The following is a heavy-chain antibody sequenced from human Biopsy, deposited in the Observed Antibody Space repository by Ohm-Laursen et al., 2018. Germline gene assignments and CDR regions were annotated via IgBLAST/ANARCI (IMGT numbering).Heavy chain of an antibody. Sequence: SVKVSCKAFGYTFITYYVNWVRQAPGQGPEWMGWMNPDSGGTKYAQKFQGRVTMTRDTSISTAYMELSSLRSDDTAVYYCARDSGDGSGNYGGCFDPWGQGTLVTVSS. CDR1: GYTFITYY. CDR3: ARDSGDGSGNYGGCFDP. J-gene: IGHJ5*02. D-gene: IGHD3-10*01. CDR2: MNPDSGGT. V-gene: IGHV1-2*02.